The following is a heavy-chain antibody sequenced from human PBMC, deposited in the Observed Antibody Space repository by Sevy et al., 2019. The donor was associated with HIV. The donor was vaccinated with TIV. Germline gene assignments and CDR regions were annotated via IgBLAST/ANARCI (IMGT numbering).Heavy chain of an antibody. J-gene: IGHJ4*02. V-gene: IGHV4-39*01. CDR1: GGSISSSGFY. CDR2: ISYSGST. D-gene: IGHD2-8*02. CDR3: ASPLLYWLY. Sequence: SESLSLTCSVAGGSISSSGFYWGWIRQPPGKGLEWIGSISYSGSTYYNPSLKSRVTISVDTSKNQFSLKLSSVTAVDTAVYYCASPLLYWLYWGQGTLVTVSS.